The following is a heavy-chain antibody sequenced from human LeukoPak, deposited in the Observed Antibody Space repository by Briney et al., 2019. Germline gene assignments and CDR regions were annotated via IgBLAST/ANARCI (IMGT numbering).Heavy chain of an antibody. CDR1: VFTFSRYS. J-gene: IGHJ4*02. Sequence: GGSLRLSCAASVFTFSRYSMNWVRQAPGKGLEWVSSIYSSSRYIYYADSVKGRFTISRDNAKNSLHLQMNSLRAEDTAVYYCARASLICGSTSCYYDYWGQGTLVTVSS. V-gene: IGHV3-21*01. CDR2: IYSSSRYI. CDR3: ARASLICGSTSCYYDY. D-gene: IGHD2-2*01.